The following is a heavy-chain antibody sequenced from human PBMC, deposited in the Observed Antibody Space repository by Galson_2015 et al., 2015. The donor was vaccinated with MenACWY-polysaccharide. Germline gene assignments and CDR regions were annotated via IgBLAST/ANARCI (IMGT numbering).Heavy chain of an antibody. CDR2: TYISGTT. J-gene: IGHJ4*02. Sequence: ETLSLTCTVFDGSITINTYYWGWIRQPPGKGLEWIGSTYISGTTYYTPSLRTRVSMSIDTSKNQFSLKLTSVTAADTAVYYCARHDQYAGSSLNSWGQGTLVTVSS. CDR1: DGSITINTYY. D-gene: IGHD2-2*01. V-gene: IGHV4-39*01. CDR3: ARHDQYAGSSLNS.